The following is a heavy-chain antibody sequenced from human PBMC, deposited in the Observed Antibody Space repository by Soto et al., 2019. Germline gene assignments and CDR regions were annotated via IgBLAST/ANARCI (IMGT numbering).Heavy chain of an antibody. CDR3: ARLMCTNGVCSDYYYYGMDV. D-gene: IGHD2-8*01. CDR2: IYPGDSKT. J-gene: IGHJ6*02. V-gene: IGHV5-51*01. Sequence: GESLKISCKGSGFSFTTYWIAWVRQMPGKGLEWMGIIYPGDSKTTYSPSFQGQVTISADKSISTAYLQWSSLKASDTAMYYCARLMCTNGVCSDYYYYGMDVWGQGTTVTVSS. CDR1: GFSFTTYW.